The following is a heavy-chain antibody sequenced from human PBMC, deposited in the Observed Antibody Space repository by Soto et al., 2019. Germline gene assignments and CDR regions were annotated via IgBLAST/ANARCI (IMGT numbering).Heavy chain of an antibody. V-gene: IGHV3-49*03. D-gene: IGHD1-7*01. J-gene: IGHJ5*02. Sequence: GGSLRLSCTASGFTFGDYAMSWFRQAPGKGLEWVGFIRSKAYGGTTEYAASVKGRFTISRDDSKSIAYLQMNSLKTEDTAVYYCTRVHWNYPPVWFDPWGQGTLVTVS. CDR1: GFTFGDYA. CDR2: IRSKAYGGTT. CDR3: TRVHWNYPPVWFDP.